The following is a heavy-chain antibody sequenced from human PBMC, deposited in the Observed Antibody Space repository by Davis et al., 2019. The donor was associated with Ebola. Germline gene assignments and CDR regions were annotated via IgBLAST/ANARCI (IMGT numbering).Heavy chain of an antibody. D-gene: IGHD2-21*02. CDR3: VRDPALVVTGGGWFFGL. V-gene: IGHV3-21*01. J-gene: IGHJ2*01. CDR2: ISSSSNYI. Sequence: PGGSLRLSCAASGFTFSSNSMNWVRQAPGKGLEWVSFISSSSNYIYYADSVKGRFTVSRDNAKNSLYLQMNGLRAEDTAVYYCVRDPALVVTGGGWFFGLWGRGTLVTVSS. CDR1: GFTFSSNS.